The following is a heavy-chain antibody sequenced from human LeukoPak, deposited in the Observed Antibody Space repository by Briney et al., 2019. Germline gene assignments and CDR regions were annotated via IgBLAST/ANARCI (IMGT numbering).Heavy chain of an antibody. CDR2: IHPDGIEK. V-gene: IGHV3-7*04. J-gene: IGHJ5*01. Sequence: GGSLRLSCAASGFTFRTYWMSWVRQAPGKGLEWVANIHPDGIEKYHVDSVKGRFPIFRDNARNLLYLQMSSLRADDTAVYYCSRGDDFSGDSWGQGTLVTVSS. D-gene: IGHD2-21*02. CDR1: GFTFRTYW. CDR3: SRGDDFSGDS.